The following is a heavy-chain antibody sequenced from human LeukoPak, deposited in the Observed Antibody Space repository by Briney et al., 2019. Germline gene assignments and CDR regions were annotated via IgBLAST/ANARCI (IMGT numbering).Heavy chain of an antibody. CDR2: ISGSGGST. CDR1: GFTFSSYT. Sequence: GGSLRLSCAASGFTFSSYTMSWVRQAPGKGLEWVSAISGSGGSTYYADSVKGRFTISRDTSKNTLFLQMNSLRAEDTAVYYCAKGPSYIGSWGQGTLVTVSS. D-gene: IGHD2-15*01. J-gene: IGHJ4*02. CDR3: AKGPSYIGS. V-gene: IGHV3-23*01.